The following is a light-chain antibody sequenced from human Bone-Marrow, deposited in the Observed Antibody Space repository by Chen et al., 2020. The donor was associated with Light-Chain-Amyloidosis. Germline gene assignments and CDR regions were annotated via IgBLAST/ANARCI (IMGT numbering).Light chain of an antibody. Sequence: EIVLTQSPATLSLSPGERATLSYRADQSVSSHLAWYQQKPGQAPRLLIYDASNRATDIPARFSGSGSGTDFTLTINSLESEDFAVYYCQQRDNWPPGATFGGGTKVEIK. V-gene: IGKV3-11*01. CDR1: QSVSSH. CDR2: DAS. J-gene: IGKJ4*01. CDR3: QQRDNWPPGAT.